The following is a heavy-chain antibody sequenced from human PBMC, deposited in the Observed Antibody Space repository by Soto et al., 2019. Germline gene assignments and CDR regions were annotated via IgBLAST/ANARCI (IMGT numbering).Heavy chain of an antibody. D-gene: IGHD4-17*01. V-gene: IGHV3-30*18. J-gene: IGHJ4*02. CDR3: AKGNGDRPFDY. CDR1: GFTFSSYG. CDR2: ISYDGSNK. Sequence: QVQLVESGGGVVQPGRSLRLSCAASGFTFSSYGMHWVRQAPGKGLEWVAVISYDGSNKYYADSVKGRFTISRDNSKNTLYLQMNSLRAEDTAMYYCAKGNGDRPFDYWGQGTLVTVSS.